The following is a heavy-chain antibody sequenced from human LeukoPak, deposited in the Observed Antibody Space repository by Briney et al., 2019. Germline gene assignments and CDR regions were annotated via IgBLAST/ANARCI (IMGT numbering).Heavy chain of an antibody. CDR1: GGSISSYY. D-gene: IGHD2-2*01. CDR3: ARRVVPAATGSYWYFDL. V-gene: IGHV4-59*01. J-gene: IGHJ2*01. CDR2: IYYSGST. Sequence: SETLSLTCTVPGGSISSYYWSWIRQPPGKGLEWIGYIYYSGSTNYNPSLKSRVTISVDTSKNQFSLKLSSVTAADTAVYYCARRVVPAATGSYWYFDLWGRGTLVTVSS.